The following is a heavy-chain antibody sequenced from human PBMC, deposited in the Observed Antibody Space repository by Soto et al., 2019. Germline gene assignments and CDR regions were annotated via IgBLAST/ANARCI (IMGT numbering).Heavy chain of an antibody. J-gene: IGHJ6*02. D-gene: IGHD1-26*01. Sequence: QVQLVESGGGVVQPGRSLRLSCAASGFTFSSYGMHWVRQAPGKGLEWVAVISYDGSNKYYADSVRDRLTISRDKSKNTLYLQMNSLRAVYTAVYYCAQDPALDSGSYFNYYDGMDVWGQGTTVTVSS. V-gene: IGHV3-30*18. CDR2: ISYDGSNK. CDR1: GFTFSSYG. CDR3: AQDPALDSGSYFNYYDGMDV.